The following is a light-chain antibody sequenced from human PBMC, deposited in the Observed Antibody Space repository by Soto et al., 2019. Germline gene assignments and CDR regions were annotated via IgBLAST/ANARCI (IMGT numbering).Light chain of an antibody. J-gene: IGLJ2*01. CDR3: AAWDVSLNGVL. V-gene: IGLV1-44*01. Sequence: QSVLTQPPSASGTPGHRVTISCSGSSSNIGTQTVNWYQQLPGTAPKLLIYSNTQRPSGGSARFSGSKSGTSASLAISGLQSEHEADYYCAAWDVSLNGVLFGGGTKLTVL. CDR2: SNT. CDR1: SSNIGTQT.